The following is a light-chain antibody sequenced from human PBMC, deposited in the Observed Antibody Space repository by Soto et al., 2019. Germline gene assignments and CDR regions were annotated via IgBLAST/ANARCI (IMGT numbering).Light chain of an antibody. CDR1: QSIGNS. J-gene: IGKJ2*01. V-gene: IGKV3-15*01. CDR3: QQYNNWLYT. Sequence: EIVLTQSPATVSLSPGDRATLSCRASQSIGNSLAWYQQKAGQAPRLLIYDASTRATGVPARFSGSGSGTEFTLTISSLQSEDLAVYYCQQYNNWLYTFGQGTKLEIK. CDR2: DAS.